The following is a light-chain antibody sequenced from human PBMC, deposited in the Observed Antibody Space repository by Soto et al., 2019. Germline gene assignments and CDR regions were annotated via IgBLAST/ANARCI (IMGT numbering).Light chain of an antibody. CDR2: GAS. CDR1: QSVSSSY. V-gene: IGKV3-20*01. Sequence: EIVLTQSPGTLSLSPGERATLSCRASQSVSSSYLAWYQQKPGQAPRRLIYGASSRATDIPDRFSSSGSGTDFTLSISRLEPEDFAVYYCQQYGGSPPYTFGQGTKLEIK. CDR3: QQYGGSPPYT. J-gene: IGKJ2*01.